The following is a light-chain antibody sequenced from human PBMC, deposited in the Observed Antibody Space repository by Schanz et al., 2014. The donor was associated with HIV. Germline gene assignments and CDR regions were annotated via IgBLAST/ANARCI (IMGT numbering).Light chain of an antibody. CDR1: SSNVGGYNY. Sequence: QSALTQPPSASGSRGQSVAISCTGSSSNVGGYNYVSWYQQHPGKAPKLMIYEVDKRPSGVPDRFSGSKSGNMAYLTISALQAEDEADYYCASYTTSHPFVFGTGTKLTVL. CDR3: ASYTTSHPFV. V-gene: IGLV2-8*01. J-gene: IGLJ1*01. CDR2: EVD.